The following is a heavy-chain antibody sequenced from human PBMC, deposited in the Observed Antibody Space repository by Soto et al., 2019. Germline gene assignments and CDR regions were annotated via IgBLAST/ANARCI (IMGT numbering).Heavy chain of an antibody. CDR2: ISSGGNTM. Sequence: GGSLRLSCAASGFPFSAYAMNWVRQAPGKGLEWLSYISSGGNTMYYADSVKGRFTISRDNTKNSLYLQMNSLRAEDTAVYYCTTVGDGYNYWDYYYYGMDVWGQGTTVTVSS. J-gene: IGHJ6*02. D-gene: IGHD5-12*01. CDR3: TTVGDGYNYWDYYYYGMDV. CDR1: GFPFSAYA. V-gene: IGHV3-48*04.